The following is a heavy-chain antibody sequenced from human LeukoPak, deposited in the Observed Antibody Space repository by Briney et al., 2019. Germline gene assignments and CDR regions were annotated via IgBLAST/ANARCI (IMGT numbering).Heavy chain of an antibody. CDR2: IIPSGGAT. D-gene: IGHD3-10*01. CDR3: ARDAYGSDY. Sequence: GASVKVSCKTSGYLFTGFYIHWVRQAPGQGLEWMGRIIPSGGATTYAQRFQGRVTMTSDTSTTTVYMELSSLRSEDTAIYYCARDAYGSDYWGQGTLVTVSS. V-gene: IGHV1-46*01. J-gene: IGHJ4*02. CDR1: GYLFTGFY.